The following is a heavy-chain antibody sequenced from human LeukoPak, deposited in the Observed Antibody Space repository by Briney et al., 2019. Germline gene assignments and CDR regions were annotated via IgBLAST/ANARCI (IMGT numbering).Heavy chain of an antibody. D-gene: IGHD6-19*01. CDR1: GYSISSGYY. CDR2: IYHSGST. V-gene: IGHV4-38-2*02. CDR3: ARDRSPGYSSGWYRGFDP. Sequence: SETLSLTCAVSGYSISSGYYWGWIRQPPGKGLEWIGSIYHSGSTYYNPSLKSRVTISVDTSKNQFSLKLSSVTAADTAVYYCARDRSPGYSSGWYRGFDPWGQGTLVTVSS. J-gene: IGHJ5*02.